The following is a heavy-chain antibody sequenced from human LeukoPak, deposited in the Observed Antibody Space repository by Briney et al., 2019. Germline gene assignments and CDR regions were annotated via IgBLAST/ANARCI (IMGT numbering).Heavy chain of an antibody. J-gene: IGHJ6*02. D-gene: IGHD2-2*01. CDR1: GYTFTSYA. Sequence: GASVKVSCKASGYTFTSYAMHWVRQAPGQRLEWMGWINAGNGNTKYSQKFQGRVTITRDTSASTAYMELSSLRSEDTAVYYCARVKDIVVVPAALYYYGTDVWGQGTTVTVSS. V-gene: IGHV1-3*01. CDR3: ARVKDIVVVPAALYYYGTDV. CDR2: INAGNGNT.